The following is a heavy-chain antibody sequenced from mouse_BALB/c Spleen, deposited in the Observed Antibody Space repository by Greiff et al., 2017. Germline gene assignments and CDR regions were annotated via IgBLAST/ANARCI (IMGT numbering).Heavy chain of an antibody. CDR2: IDPETGGT. Sequence: QVQLQQSGAELVRPGASVTLSCKASGYTFTDYEMHWVKQTPVHGLEWIGAIDPETGGTAYNQKFKGKATLTADKSSSTAYMELRSLTSEDSAVYYCNRYGYAMDDGGQGTSVTVAS. D-gene: IGHD2-14*01. J-gene: IGHJ4*01. V-gene: IGHV1-15*01. CDR1: GYTFTDYE. CDR3: NRYGYAMDD.